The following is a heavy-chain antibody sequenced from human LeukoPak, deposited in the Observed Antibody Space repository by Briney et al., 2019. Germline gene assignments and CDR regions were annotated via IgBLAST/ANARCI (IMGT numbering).Heavy chain of an antibody. CDR1: GYTFTSYH. J-gene: IGHJ4*02. V-gene: IGHV1-46*01. D-gene: IGHD3-16*01. CDR2: INPSGGTT. CDR3: ARDNDSRDPPHFDY. Sequence: GASVKVSCKASGYTFTSYHMHWVRQAPGQGLEWMGIINPSGGTTNYAQKFRGRVTITADKSTRTAYMELSSLRSEDTAVYYCARDNDSRDPPHFDYWGQGTLVTVSS.